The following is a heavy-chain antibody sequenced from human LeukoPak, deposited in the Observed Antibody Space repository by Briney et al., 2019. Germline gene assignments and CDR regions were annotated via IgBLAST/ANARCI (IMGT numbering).Heavy chain of an antibody. D-gene: IGHD3-16*01. CDR3: ARRRFPRWFDP. CDR1: GGSISSSSYY. V-gene: IGHV4-39*01. J-gene: IGHJ5*02. CDR2: IYYSGST. Sequence: SETLSLTCTVSGGSISSSSYYWGWIRQPPGKGLEWIGGIYYSGSTYYNPSLKSRVTISVDTSKNQFSLKLSSVAAADTAVYYCARRRFPRWFDPWGQGTLVTVSS.